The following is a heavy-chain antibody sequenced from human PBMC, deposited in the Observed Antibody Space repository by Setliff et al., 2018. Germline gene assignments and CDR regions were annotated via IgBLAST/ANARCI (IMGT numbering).Heavy chain of an antibody. CDR3: ARAGPTVTFFRVLVISWWDP. Sequence: PSETLSLTCTVSGDSISNDTYYWTWIRQPAGKGLEWIGHFHTGGSTNYNRSLRSRVSISVDTSKNQFSLKLSSVTAADTATYYCARAGPTVTFFRVLVISWWDPWGQGSLVTVSS. CDR1: GDSISNDTYY. J-gene: IGHJ5*02. V-gene: IGHV4-61*09. CDR2: FHTGGST. D-gene: IGHD3-3*01.